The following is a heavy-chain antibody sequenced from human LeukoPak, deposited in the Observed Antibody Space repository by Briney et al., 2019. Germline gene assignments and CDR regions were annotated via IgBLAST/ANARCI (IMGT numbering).Heavy chain of an antibody. Sequence: SETLSLTCTVSGGSISSSSYYWGWIRQPPGKGLEWIGSIYYSGSTYYNPSLKSRVTISVDTSKNQFSLKLSSVTAADTAVYYCARMGGLGDYWGQGTLVTVSS. CDR1: GGSISSSSYY. CDR3: ARMGGLGDY. J-gene: IGHJ4*02. CDR2: IYYSGST. D-gene: IGHD1-26*01. V-gene: IGHV4-39*07.